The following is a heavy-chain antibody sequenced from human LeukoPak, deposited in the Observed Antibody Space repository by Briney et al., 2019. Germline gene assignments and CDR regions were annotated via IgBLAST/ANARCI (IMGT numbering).Heavy chain of an antibody. CDR3: AKDLTMIVVGENYFDY. D-gene: IGHD3-22*01. CDR2: IRYDGSNK. J-gene: IGHJ4*02. V-gene: IGHV3-30*02. Sequence: GGSLRLSCAASGFTFSSYGMHWVRQAPGKGLEWVAFIRYDGSNKYYADSVKGRLTISRDNSKNTLYLQMNSLRAEDTAVYYCAKDLTMIVVGENYFDYWGQGTLVTVSS. CDR1: GFTFSSYG.